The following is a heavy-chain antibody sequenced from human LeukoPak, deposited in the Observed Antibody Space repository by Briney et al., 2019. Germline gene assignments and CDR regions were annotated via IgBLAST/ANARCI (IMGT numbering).Heavy chain of an antibody. D-gene: IGHD2-2*01. Sequence: SVTVSFKASGYTFTGYYMHWVRQAPGQGHEWMGGLIAWIGTENYIQKFQGRVTITADESTNTAYMELSRLRSEDTAVYYCARGVIVVPTAVLTLWGQGTLVTVSS. CDR3: ARGVIVVPTAVLTL. CDR1: GYTFTGYY. J-gene: IGHJ4*02. CDR2: LIAWIGTE. V-gene: IGHV1-69*13.